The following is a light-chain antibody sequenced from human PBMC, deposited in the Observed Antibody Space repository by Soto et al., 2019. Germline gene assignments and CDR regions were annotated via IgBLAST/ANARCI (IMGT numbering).Light chain of an antibody. V-gene: IGKV3-11*01. CDR1: QSVSSY. CDR3: QQRSNWPPRIT. CDR2: DAS. J-gene: IGKJ5*01. Sequence: EIVLTQSPATLSLSPGERATLSCRASQSVSSYLAWYQQKPGQAPRLLIYDASNRATGIAARFSGSGSGTDFTLTISSLEPEDFEVYYCQQRSNWPPRITFGQGTRLEIK.